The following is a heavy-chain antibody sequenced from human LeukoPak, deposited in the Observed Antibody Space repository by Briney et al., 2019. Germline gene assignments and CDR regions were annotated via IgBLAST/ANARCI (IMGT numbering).Heavy chain of an antibody. D-gene: IGHD4-11*01. J-gene: IGHJ4*02. CDR2: INHSGST. Sequence: KAGGSLRLSCAASGFTVSSNYMSWVRQPPGKGLEWIGEINHSGSTNYNPSLKSRVTISVDTSKNQFSLKLSSVTAADTAVYYCAAYRLPDSFDYWGQGTLVTVSS. V-gene: IGHV4-34*08. CDR1: GFTVSSNY. CDR3: AAYRLPDSFDY.